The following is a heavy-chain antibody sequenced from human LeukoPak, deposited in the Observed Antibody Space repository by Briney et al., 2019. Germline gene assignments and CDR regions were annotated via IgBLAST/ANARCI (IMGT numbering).Heavy chain of an antibody. Sequence: ASVKVSCKASGYTFTGYYMHWVRQAPGQGLEWMGWINPNSGGTNYAQEFQGRVTMTRDTSISTAYMELSRLRSDDTAVYYCARLNYDFWTGYYGAIDCWGQGTLVTVSS. V-gene: IGHV1-2*02. D-gene: IGHD3-3*01. CDR1: GYTFTGYY. CDR3: ARLNYDFWTGYYGAIDC. J-gene: IGHJ4*02. CDR2: INPNSGGT.